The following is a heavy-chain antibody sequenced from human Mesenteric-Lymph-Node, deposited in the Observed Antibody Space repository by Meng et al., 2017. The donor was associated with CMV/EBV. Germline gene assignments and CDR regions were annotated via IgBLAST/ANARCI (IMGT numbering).Heavy chain of an antibody. Sequence: GESLKISCAASGLTFRSYAMAWVRQAPGKGLEWVSSISGSSNYIYYADSVKGRFPISRDNAKNLLYLQMNSLRAEDTAVYYCARDPIRASVATTAVDYWGQGTLVTVSS. CDR1: GLTFRSYA. D-gene: IGHD6-6*01. J-gene: IGHJ4*02. CDR3: ARDPIRASVATTAVDY. V-gene: IGHV3-21*01. CDR2: ISGSSNYI.